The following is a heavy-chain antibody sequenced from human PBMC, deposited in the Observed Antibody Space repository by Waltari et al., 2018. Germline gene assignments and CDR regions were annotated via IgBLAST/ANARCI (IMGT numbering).Heavy chain of an antibody. Sequence: QVQLVQSGAEVKKPGASVKVSCKASGYTFTSYDINWVRQATGQGLEWMGWMNPNRGNTGYAQKFQGRVTMTRNNSISTAYMELSSLRSEDTAVYYCARVLDFWSGYYAWPIDYWGQGTLVTVSS. V-gene: IGHV1-8*01. D-gene: IGHD3-3*01. J-gene: IGHJ4*02. CDR1: GYTFTSYD. CDR3: ARVLDFWSGYYAWPIDY. CDR2: MNPNRGNT.